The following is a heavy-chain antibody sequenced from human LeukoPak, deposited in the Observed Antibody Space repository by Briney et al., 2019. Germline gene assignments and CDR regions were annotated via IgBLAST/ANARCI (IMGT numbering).Heavy chain of an antibody. CDR3: ARGKIVVVPAAISYYFDY. Sequence: GGSLRLSCAASGFIVSTKYMGWVRQSPGKGLEWVSVIYSGGSTYYADSVKGRFTISRDNSKNTLYLQMNSLRAEDTAVYYCARGKIVVVPAAISYYFDYWGQGTLVTVSS. CDR1: GFIVSTKY. J-gene: IGHJ4*02. V-gene: IGHV3-53*01. D-gene: IGHD2-2*02. CDR2: IYSGGST.